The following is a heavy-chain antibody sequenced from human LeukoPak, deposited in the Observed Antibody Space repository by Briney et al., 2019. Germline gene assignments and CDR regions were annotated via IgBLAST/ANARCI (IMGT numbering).Heavy chain of an antibody. CDR3: AKDRGRIAVTGTLFDY. CDR2: IRYDGSNK. CDR1: GFRFRNYG. Sequence: GGSLRLACAASGFRFRNYGMHWVRQAPGKGLEWVAFIRYDGSNKYYADSVKGRFTISRDNSKNTLYLQMNSLRAEDTAVYYCAKDRGRIAVTGTLFDYWGQGTLVTVSS. V-gene: IGHV3-30*02. D-gene: IGHD6-19*01. J-gene: IGHJ4*02.